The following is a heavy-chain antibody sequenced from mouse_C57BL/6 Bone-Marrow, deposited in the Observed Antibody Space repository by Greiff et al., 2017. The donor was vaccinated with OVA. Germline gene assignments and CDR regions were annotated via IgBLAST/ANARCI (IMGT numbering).Heavy chain of an antibody. V-gene: IGHV1-69*01. CDR1: GYTFTSYW. J-gene: IGHJ2*01. Sequence: QVQLQQPGAELVMPGASVKLSCKASGYTFTSYWMHWVKQRTGQGLEWIGEIDPSDSYTNYNQKFKGKSTLTVDKSSSTAYMQLSSLTSEDSAVYYCARVGTDYFDYWGQGTTLTVSS. CDR3: ARVGTDYFDY. CDR2: IDPSDSYT. D-gene: IGHD4-1*01.